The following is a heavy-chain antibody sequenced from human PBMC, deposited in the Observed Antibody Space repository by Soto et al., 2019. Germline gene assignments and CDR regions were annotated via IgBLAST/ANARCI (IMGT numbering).Heavy chain of an antibody. J-gene: IGHJ4*02. CDR2: ISASGGST. CDR3: AKGRLQLEIVEVFDY. V-gene: IGHV3-23*01. CDR1: GFTFSSYA. Sequence: GGSLRLSCAASGFTFSSYAMSWGRKAPGKGLEWVSAISASGGSTYSADPVKGRFTISRDNTKNTLYLQLNSLRAADTAVYYCAKGRLQLEIVEVFDYWGQGTLVTVSS. D-gene: IGHD1-1*01.